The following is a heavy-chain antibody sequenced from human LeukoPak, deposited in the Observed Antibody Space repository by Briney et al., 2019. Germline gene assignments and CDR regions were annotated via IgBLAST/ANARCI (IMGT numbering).Heavy chain of an antibody. CDR3: ARDHYASGVHFDY. CDR2: ITSSSSYI. CDR1: VFTFSSYS. V-gene: IGHV3-21*01. Sequence: NPGGSLRLSCAASVFTFSSYSMNWVREAPGKGLEWGSPITSSSSYIYYADSVKRRFTIYRDNAKNSLYLQINSLSAEYRAVYYCARDHYASGVHFDYWGQGTLVTVSS. D-gene: IGHD4-17*01. J-gene: IGHJ4*02.